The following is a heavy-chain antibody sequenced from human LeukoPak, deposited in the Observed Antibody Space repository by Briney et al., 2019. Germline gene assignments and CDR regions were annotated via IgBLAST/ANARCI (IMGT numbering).Heavy chain of an antibody. CDR3: ARGLSDYVWVSYRKYNWFDP. CDR2: INHSGSN. Sequence: PSETLSLTCAVYGGSFSGYYWSWVRQPPGKGLEWVGEINHSGSNKYNPALKNRVTISVDTSTNQFSLKLSTMTAADTPAYYFARGLSDYVWVSYRKYNWFDPSGQGALVSVSS. CDR1: GGSFSGYY. D-gene: IGHD3-16*02. J-gene: IGHJ5*02. V-gene: IGHV4-34*01.